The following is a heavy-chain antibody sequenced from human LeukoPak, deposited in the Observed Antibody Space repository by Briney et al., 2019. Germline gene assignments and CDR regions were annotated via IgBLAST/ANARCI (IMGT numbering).Heavy chain of an antibody. CDR3: ARGPNYVWGSYQYFDY. J-gene: IGHJ4*02. CDR2: FYYSGST. CDR1: GASISAGDYY. Sequence: SQTLSLTCTVSGASISAGDYYWSWIRQPPGTGLEWIGYFYYSGSTSYNPSLKSRLTILVDTSKNQFSLRLSSVTAADTAVYYCARGPNYVWGSYQYFDYWGQGTLVTVSS. V-gene: IGHV4-30-4*01. D-gene: IGHD3-16*02.